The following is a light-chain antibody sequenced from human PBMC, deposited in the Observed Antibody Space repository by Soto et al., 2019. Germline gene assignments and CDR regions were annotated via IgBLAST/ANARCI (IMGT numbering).Light chain of an antibody. V-gene: IGLV2-14*01. CDR1: SSDVGGYDY. Sequence: QSVLTQPASVSGSPGQSITISCTGTSSDVGGYDYVSWYQQHPGKAPKLQIFDVSKRPSGVSYRFSGSKSGNTASLTISGLQAEDEADYYCSSYASSITLVFGGGTKLTVL. CDR3: SSYASSITLV. CDR2: DVS. J-gene: IGLJ2*01.